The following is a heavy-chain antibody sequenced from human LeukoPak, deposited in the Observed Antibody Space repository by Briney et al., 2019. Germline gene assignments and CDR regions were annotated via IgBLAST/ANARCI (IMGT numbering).Heavy chain of an antibody. Sequence: GGSLRLSCAASGFTFSSYWMSWVRQAPGKGLEWVANIKQDGSEKYYVDSVKGRFTISRDSAKNSLYLQMNSLRAEDTAVYYCARDRLPYYYDSSGYSFDYWGQGTLVTVSS. V-gene: IGHV3-7*01. D-gene: IGHD3-22*01. CDR3: ARDRLPYYYDSSGYSFDY. CDR1: GFTFSSYW. J-gene: IGHJ4*02. CDR2: IKQDGSEK.